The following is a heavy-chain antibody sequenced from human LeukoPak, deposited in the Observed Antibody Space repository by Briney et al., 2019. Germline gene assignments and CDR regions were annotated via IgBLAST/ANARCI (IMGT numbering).Heavy chain of an antibody. CDR2: INPNTGAT. Sequence: ASVKVSCKASGSTFTGYYMHWVRQAPGQGLEWIGYINPNTGATDTAQKFQGRVTMTRDTYISAAYMELSRLRSDDTAVYYCTRDHCSYINCYEDYYYGMDVWGQGTTVTVSS. CDR3: TRDHCSYINCYEDYYYGMDV. CDR1: GSTFTGYY. J-gene: IGHJ6*02. D-gene: IGHD2-2*01. V-gene: IGHV1-2*02.